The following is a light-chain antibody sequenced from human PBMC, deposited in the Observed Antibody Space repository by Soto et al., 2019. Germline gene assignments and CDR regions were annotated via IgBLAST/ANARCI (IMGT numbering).Light chain of an antibody. Sequence: QSALTQPASVSGSPGQSITISCTGTSSDVGTYNLVSWYQQRPGNAPKLMIYEVTKRPSGVSNRFSGSKSGHTASLTISGLQAEDEADYYCCSYAGSTTVVFGGGTKVTVL. CDR3: CSYAGSTTVV. CDR1: SSDVGTYNL. J-gene: IGLJ2*01. V-gene: IGLV2-23*02. CDR2: EVT.